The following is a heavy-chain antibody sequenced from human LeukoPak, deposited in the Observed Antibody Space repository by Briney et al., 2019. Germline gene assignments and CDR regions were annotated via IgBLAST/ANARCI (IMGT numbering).Heavy chain of an antibody. J-gene: IGHJ4*02. D-gene: IGHD1-14*01. V-gene: IGHV4-39*07. CDR2: IYYSGST. CDR1: GGSISSSSYY. CDR3: ARDAVRDRDY. Sequence: KSSETLSLTCTVSGGSISSSSYYWGWIRQPPGKGLEWIGSIYYSGSTYYNPSLKSRVTISVDTSKNQFSLKLSSVTAADTAVYYCARDAVRDRDYWGQGTLVTVSS.